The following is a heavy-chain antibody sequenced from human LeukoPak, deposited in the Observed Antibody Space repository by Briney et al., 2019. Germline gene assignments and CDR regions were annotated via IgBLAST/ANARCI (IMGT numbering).Heavy chain of an antibody. CDR3: ARDDRSGSYEYN. D-gene: IGHD1-26*01. CDR2: IIPILGIA. Sequence: GASVKLSCKASGGTFSSYAISWVRQAPGQGLEWMGMIIPILGIANYAQKFQGRVTITADKSTNTAYMEMNSLRSEDTAVYYCARDDRSGSYEYNWGQGTLVTVSS. J-gene: IGHJ4*02. V-gene: IGHV1-69*04. CDR1: GGTFSSYA.